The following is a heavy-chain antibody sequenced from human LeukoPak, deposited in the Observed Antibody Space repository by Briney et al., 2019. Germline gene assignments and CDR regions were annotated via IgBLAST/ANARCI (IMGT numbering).Heavy chain of an antibody. J-gene: IGHJ4*02. CDR2: IKRDIDGGTT. Sequence: GGSLRLPCAASRFTFSNSWMLWVRQAPGRGLEWVGRIKRDIDGGTTDYAAPVKGRFTITRDDSENTLYLQMNSLKTEDTAVYYCTTDLPRSTSCSHDYWGQGTQVTVSS. CDR1: RFTFSNSW. D-gene: IGHD2/OR15-2a*01. CDR3: TTDLPRSTSCSHDY. V-gene: IGHV3-15*01.